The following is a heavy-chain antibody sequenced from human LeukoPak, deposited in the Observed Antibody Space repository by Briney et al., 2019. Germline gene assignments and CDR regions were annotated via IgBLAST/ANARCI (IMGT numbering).Heavy chain of an antibody. CDR2: IWYGGSNK. Sequence: PGRSLRLSCAASGFTFSSYGMPWVRQAPGKGLEWVAVIWYGGSNKYYADSVKGRFTISRDNSKNTLYLQMNSLRAEDTAVYYCAKDRGSSWYHAFSYFDYWGQGTLVTVSS. CDR3: AKDRGSSWYHAFSYFDY. D-gene: IGHD6-13*01. CDR1: GFTFSSYG. J-gene: IGHJ4*02. V-gene: IGHV3-30*18.